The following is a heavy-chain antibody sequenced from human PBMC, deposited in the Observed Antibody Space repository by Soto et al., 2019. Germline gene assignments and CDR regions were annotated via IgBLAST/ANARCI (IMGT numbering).Heavy chain of an antibody. Sequence: SETLSLTCSVSGASIAGSSYWSWIRQPAGKGLEWIGRFSLSGTINYSPSLRSRVTMSADVSKNQFSLRLTSVTAADTALYYCARGMTPPGAPAWYYFDSWGQGTLVTVSS. D-gene: IGHD2-8*02. CDR1: GASIAGSSY. CDR3: ARGMTPPGAPAWYYFDS. J-gene: IGHJ4*02. V-gene: IGHV4-4*07. CDR2: FSLSGTI.